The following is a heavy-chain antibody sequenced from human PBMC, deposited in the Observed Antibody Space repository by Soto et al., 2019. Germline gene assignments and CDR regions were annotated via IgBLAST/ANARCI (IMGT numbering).Heavy chain of an antibody. D-gene: IGHD4-17*01. Sequence: PGGSLRLSCAASGFTFSSYAMSWVRQAPGKGLEWVSAISGSGGSTYYADSVKGRFTISRDNSKNTLYLQMNSLRAEDTAVYYCAKLKRLGGDYLYYFDYWGQGTLVTVSS. CDR3: AKLKRLGGDYLYYFDY. CDR1: GFTFSSYA. CDR2: ISGSGGST. V-gene: IGHV3-23*01. J-gene: IGHJ4*02.